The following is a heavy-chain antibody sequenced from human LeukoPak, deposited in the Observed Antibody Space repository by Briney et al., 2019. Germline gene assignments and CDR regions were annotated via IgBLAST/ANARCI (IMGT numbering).Heavy chain of an antibody. V-gene: IGHV1-69*01. J-gene: IGHJ5*02. CDR2: IIPIFGTA. CDR1: GGTFSSYA. CDR3: ARVVEPELLWFGELFKAPHNWFDP. Sequence: SVKVSCKASGGTFSSYAISWVRQAPGQGLEWMGGIIPIFGTANYAQKFQGRVTITADESTSTAYMELSSLRSEDTAVYYCARVVEPELLWFGELFKAPHNWFDPWGQGTLVTVSS. D-gene: IGHD3-10*01.